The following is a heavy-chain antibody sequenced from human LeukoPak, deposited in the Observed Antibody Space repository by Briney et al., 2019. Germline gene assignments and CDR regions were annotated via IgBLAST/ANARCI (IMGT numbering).Heavy chain of an antibody. V-gene: IGHV3-23*01. CDR1: GFTFSSYA. Sequence: GGSLRLSCAASGFTFSSYAISWGRQAPGKGLEWVSAISGSGGSTYYADSVKGRFTISRDNSKNTLYLQMNSLRAEDTAVYYCAKEMRPYDILTGYFPTWGQGTLVTVSS. CDR3: AKEMRPYDILTGYFPT. CDR2: ISGSGGST. J-gene: IGHJ5*02. D-gene: IGHD3-9*01.